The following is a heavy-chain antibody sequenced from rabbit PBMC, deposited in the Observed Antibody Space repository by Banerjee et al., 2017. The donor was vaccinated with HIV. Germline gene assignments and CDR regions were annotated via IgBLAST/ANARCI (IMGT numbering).Heavy chain of an antibody. V-gene: IGHV1S40*01. CDR1: GTDFSTYG. J-gene: IGHJ6*01. D-gene: IGHD4-1*01. CDR3: ARDLAGVIGWNFNF. Sequence: QSLEESGGGLVQPEGSLKLSCKASGTDFSTYGISWVRQAPGKGLEWIACMRTDYSDITYYATWAKGRFTISKTSSTTVTLQLANLTAADTATYFCARDLAGVIGWNFNFWGPGTLVTVS. CDR2: MRTDYSDIT.